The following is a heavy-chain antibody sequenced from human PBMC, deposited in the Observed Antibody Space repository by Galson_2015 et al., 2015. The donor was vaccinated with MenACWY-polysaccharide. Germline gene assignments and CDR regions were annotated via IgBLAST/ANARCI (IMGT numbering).Heavy chain of an antibody. Sequence: ETLSLTCIVSGGSISSYYWSWIRQPAGKGLEWIGRTYTSGSTNYNPSLKSRVTMSVDTSKNQFSLKLSSVTAADTAVYYCARDYDFWIGYEAWGQGTLVTVSS. CDR3: ARDYDFWIGYEA. CDR2: TYTSGST. J-gene: IGHJ5*02. V-gene: IGHV4-4*07. D-gene: IGHD3-3*01. CDR1: GGSISSYY.